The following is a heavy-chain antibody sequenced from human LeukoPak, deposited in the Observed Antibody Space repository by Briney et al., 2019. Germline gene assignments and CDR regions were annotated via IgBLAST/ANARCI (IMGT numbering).Heavy chain of an antibody. CDR2: ISSSGSTI. D-gene: IGHD3-10*01. V-gene: IGHV3-48*03. CDR3: ARVSGVKYYYYGMDV. J-gene: IGHJ6*02. Sequence: AGSLSLSCAASGFTFSSYEMNWVRQAPGKGLEWVSYISSSGSTIYYADSVKGRFTISRDNAKNSLYLQMNSLRAEATAVYYCARVSGVKYYYYGMDVWGQGTTVTVSS. CDR1: GFTFSSYE.